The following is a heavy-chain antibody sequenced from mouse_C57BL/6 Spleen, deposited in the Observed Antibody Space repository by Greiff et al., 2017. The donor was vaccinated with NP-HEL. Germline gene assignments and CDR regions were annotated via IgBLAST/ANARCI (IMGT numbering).Heavy chain of an antibody. V-gene: IGHV5-17*01. CDR2: ISSGSSTI. CDR3: ARTTTVVATGYFDV. J-gene: IGHJ1*03. D-gene: IGHD1-1*01. Sequence: VQLKESGGGLVKPGGSLKLSCAASGFTFSDYGMHWVRQAPEKGLEWVAYISSGSSTIYYADTVKGRFTISRDNAKNTLFLQMTSLRSEDTAMYYCARTTTVVATGYFDVWGTGTTVTVSS. CDR1: GFTFSDYG.